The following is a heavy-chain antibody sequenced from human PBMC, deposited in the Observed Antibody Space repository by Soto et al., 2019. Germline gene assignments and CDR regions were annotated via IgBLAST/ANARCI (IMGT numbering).Heavy chain of an antibody. V-gene: IGHV3-21*01. CDR3: ARDPNYDFWSGYRNKEGTYGMDV. CDR1: GFNFSSYS. Sequence: PGGSLRLSCAAAGFNFSSYSMNWVRQAQGKGLEWVSSISSSSSYIYYADSVKGRFTISRDNAKNSLYLQMNSPRVEDTAVYYCARDPNYDFWSGYRNKEGTYGMDVWGQGTTVTVSS. J-gene: IGHJ6*02. D-gene: IGHD3-3*01. CDR2: ISSSSSYI.